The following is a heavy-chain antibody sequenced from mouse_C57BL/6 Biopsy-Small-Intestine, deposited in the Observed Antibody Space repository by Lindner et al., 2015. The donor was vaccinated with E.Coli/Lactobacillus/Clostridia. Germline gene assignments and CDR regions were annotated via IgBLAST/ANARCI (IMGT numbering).Heavy chain of an antibody. V-gene: IGHV1-80*01. CDR1: GYVFSSYW. CDR2: IYPGNGDT. Sequence: VQLQESGAEVGKPGASVKISCKASGYVFSSYWMNWVKQRPGKGLEWIGQIYPGNGDTNYDGKFKGKASLTADKSSSTAYMQLSSLTSEDSAVYFCARSGDGYDGGYWGQGTTLTVSS. J-gene: IGHJ2*01. D-gene: IGHD2-2*01. CDR3: ARSGDGYDGGY.